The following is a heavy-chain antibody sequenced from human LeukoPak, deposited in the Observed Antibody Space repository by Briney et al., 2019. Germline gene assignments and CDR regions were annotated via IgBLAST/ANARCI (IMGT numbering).Heavy chain of an antibody. CDR1: GYTFTSYG. CDR2: FSAYNGST. Sequence: GASVKVSCKASGYTFTSYGISWVRQAPGQGLEWMGWFSAYNGSTNYAQKLQGRVTMTTDTSTSTAYMELRSLRSDDTAVYYCLIMVRGVADYWGQGTLVTVSS. D-gene: IGHD3-10*01. V-gene: IGHV1-18*01. J-gene: IGHJ4*02. CDR3: LIMVRGVADY.